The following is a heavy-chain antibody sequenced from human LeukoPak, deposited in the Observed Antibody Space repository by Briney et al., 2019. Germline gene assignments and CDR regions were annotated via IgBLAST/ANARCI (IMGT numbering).Heavy chain of an antibody. J-gene: IGHJ4*02. CDR2: IYHSGST. V-gene: IGHV4-38-2*01. Sequence: SETLSLTCAVSGYSISSCHYWAWIRPPPGKGLEWVAAIYHSGSTYYKPSLKTRLTISMDTSKNQFSLRLTSVTAADTAVYYCAHWDDGSTSIDYWGQGTLVTVSS. CDR3: AHWDDGSTSIDY. CDR1: GYSISSCHY. D-gene: IGHD2-15*01.